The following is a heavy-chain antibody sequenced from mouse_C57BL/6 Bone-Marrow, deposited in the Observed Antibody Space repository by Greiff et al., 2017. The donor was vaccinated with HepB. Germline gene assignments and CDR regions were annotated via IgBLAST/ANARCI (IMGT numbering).Heavy chain of an antibody. V-gene: IGHV1-4*01. CDR3: ANPDYDRGYAMDY. Sequence: VQLQQSGAELARPGASVKMSCKASGYTFTSYTMHWVKQRPGQGLEWIGYINPSSGYTKYNQKFKDKATLTADKSSSTAYMQLSSLTSEDSAVYYCANPDYDRGYAMDYWGQGTSVTVSS. J-gene: IGHJ4*01. D-gene: IGHD2-4*01. CDR2: INPSSGYT. CDR1: GYTFTSYT.